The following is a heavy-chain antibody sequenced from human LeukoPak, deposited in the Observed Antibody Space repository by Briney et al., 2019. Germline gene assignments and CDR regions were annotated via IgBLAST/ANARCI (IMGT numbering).Heavy chain of an antibody. D-gene: IGHD1-26*01. V-gene: IGHV3-48*03. J-gene: IGHJ4*02. CDR2: ISDSGGVI. Sequence: GGSLRLSCAASGFNVNSFEMTWVRQAPGLGLEFLSYISDSGGVIKYADSVKGRFIISRDSAEHALYLQMNNLGADDTAVFFCAGWPQDTGSFPYWGQGTLVAVSS. CDR1: GFNVNSFE. CDR3: AGWPQDTGSFPY.